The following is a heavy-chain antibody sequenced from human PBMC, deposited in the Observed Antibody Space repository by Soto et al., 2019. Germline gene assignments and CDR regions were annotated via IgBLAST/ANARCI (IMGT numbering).Heavy chain of an antibody. CDR2: IYPGDSDT. Sequence: GESLKISCKGSGYSFTSYWIGWVRQMPGKGLEWMGIIYPGDSDTRYSPSFQGQVTISADKSISTAYLQWSSLKASDTAMYYCARQVGYCSSTSCPTYYYYYYMDVWGKGTTVTVSS. J-gene: IGHJ6*03. CDR3: ARQVGYCSSTSCPTYYYYYYMDV. D-gene: IGHD2-2*03. V-gene: IGHV5-51*01. CDR1: GYSFTSYW.